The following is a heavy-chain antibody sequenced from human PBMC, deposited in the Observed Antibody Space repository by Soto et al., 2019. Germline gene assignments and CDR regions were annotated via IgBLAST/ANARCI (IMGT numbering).Heavy chain of an antibody. J-gene: IGHJ5*02. CDR2: IIPIFGTA. V-gene: IGHV1-69*13. D-gene: IGHD3-3*01. Sequence: SVKVSCKASGGTFSSYAISWVRQAPGQGLEWMGGIIPIFGTANYAQKFQGRVTITADESTSTAYMELSSLRSEDTAVYYCARSLDDFWSGYAWFDPWGQGTLVTVSS. CDR1: GGTFSSYA. CDR3: ARSLDDFWSGYAWFDP.